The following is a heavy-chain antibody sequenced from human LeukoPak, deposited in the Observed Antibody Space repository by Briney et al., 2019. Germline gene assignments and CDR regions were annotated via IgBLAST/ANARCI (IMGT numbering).Heavy chain of an antibody. CDR3: ARDIYAGGVHAE. D-gene: IGHD5/OR15-5a*01. J-gene: IGHJ4*02. V-gene: IGHV4-4*07. Sequence: PSETLSLTCTVSGGSITDYYWSWIRQPAGKGLEWIGRVYTSGSATYNPSLKSRVTMSVDTSKNQFSLKVSSVTAADTAIYYCARDIYAGGVHAEWGQGTLVNVSS. CDR2: VYTSGSA. CDR1: GGSITDYY.